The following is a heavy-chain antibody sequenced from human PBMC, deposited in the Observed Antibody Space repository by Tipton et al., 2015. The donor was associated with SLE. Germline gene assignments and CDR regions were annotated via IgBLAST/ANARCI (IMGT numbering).Heavy chain of an antibody. V-gene: IGHV4-61*02. CDR3: ARDWGYGDYLNNWFDP. Sequence: LRLSCTVSGGSISSGSYYWSWIRQPAGKGLEWIGRIYTSGSTNYNPSLKSRVTISVDTSKNQFSLKLSSVTAADTAVYYCARDWGYGDYLNNWFDPWGQGTLVTVSS. J-gene: IGHJ5*02. CDR2: IYTSGST. CDR1: GGSISSGSYY. D-gene: IGHD4-17*01.